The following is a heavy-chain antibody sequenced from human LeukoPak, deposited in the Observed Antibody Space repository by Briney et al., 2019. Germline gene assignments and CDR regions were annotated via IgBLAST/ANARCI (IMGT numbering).Heavy chain of an antibody. Sequence: ASVKVSCKTSGYTFTGYYMHWVRQAPGQGLEWMGWINPNSGGTNYAQRFQGRVTMTRDTSMSTAYMELSRLRSDDSAVYYCARYFYDSSGSSSDAFDIWGQGTMVTAFS. CDR1: GYTFTGYY. V-gene: IGHV1-2*02. CDR2: INPNSGGT. D-gene: IGHD3-22*01. CDR3: ARYFYDSSGSSSDAFDI. J-gene: IGHJ3*02.